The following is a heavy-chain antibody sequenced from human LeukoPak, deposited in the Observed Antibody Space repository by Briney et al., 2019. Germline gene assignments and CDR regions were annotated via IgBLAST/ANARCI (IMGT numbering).Heavy chain of an antibody. J-gene: IGHJ4*02. V-gene: IGHV3-64*02. CDR3: AKIRVVFNWNYAYYFDS. CDR1: GFTLSSFS. D-gene: IGHD1-7*01. Sequence: GGSLRLSCAASGFTLSSFSMHWVRQSPGRGLEYVSAINYKGGTTYYADSVKDRFTISRDNSKNTLYLQMDSLRTEDAALYYCAKIRVVFNWNYAYYFDSWGQGTLVTVSS. CDR2: INYKGGTT.